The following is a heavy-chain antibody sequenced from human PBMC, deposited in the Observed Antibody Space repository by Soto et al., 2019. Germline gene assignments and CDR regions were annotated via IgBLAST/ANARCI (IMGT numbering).Heavy chain of an antibody. CDR2: IIPIFGTA. J-gene: IGHJ6*02. D-gene: IGHD2-2*01. Sequence: SVKVSCKASGGTFSSYAISWVRQAPGQGLEWMGGIIPIFGTANYAQKFQGRVTITADESTSTAYMELSSLRSEDTAVYYCARAVPAAMRYFDYYYGMDVWGQGTTVTVSS. CDR1: GGTFSSYA. CDR3: ARAVPAAMRYFDYYYGMDV. V-gene: IGHV1-69*13.